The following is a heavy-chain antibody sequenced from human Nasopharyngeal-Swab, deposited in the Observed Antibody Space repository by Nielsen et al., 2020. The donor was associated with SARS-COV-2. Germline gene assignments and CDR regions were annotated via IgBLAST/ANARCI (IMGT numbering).Heavy chain of an antibody. Sequence: GESLNISCAASGFTFSSYSMNWVRQAPGKGLEWVSSISSSSSYIYYEDSVKGRFTISRDNAKNSLYLQMNSLRDEDTAVYYCARDPDYYGSGSYFHGMDVWGQGTTVTVSS. J-gene: IGHJ6*02. V-gene: IGHV3-21*01. CDR3: ARDPDYYGSGSYFHGMDV. CDR2: ISSSSSYI. CDR1: GFTFSSYS. D-gene: IGHD3-10*01.